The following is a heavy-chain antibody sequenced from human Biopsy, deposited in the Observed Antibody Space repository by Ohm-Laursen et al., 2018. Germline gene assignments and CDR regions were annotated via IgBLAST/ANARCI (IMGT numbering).Heavy chain of an antibody. Sequence: LRLSCSASRFTFSTYGMHWVRQAPGKGLEWVAVISFDGSDQKYADSVKGRFTISRDNSKNTLYLQMNSLRAEDTAVFYCVKDRGAAGTDYYYGMDVWGQGTTVTVSS. V-gene: IGHV3-30*18. CDR2: ISFDGSDQ. D-gene: IGHD3-10*01. CDR1: RFTFSTYG. J-gene: IGHJ6*02. CDR3: VKDRGAAGTDYYYGMDV.